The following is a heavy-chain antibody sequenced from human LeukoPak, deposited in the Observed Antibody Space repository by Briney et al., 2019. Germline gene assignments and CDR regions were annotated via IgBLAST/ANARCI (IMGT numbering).Heavy chain of an antibody. CDR2: IYHSWST. D-gene: IGHD3-3*01. Sequence: PSETLSLTCTVSGYSISSGYYWGWIRQPPGKGLEWFGSIYHSWSTYYNPSLKSRVTISVDTSKNQFSLKLSSVTAADTAVYYCARDGGLLYYDFWSGYTFDYWGQGTLVTVSS. J-gene: IGHJ4*02. CDR1: GYSISSGYY. CDR3: ARDGGLLYYDFWSGYTFDY. V-gene: IGHV4-38-2*02.